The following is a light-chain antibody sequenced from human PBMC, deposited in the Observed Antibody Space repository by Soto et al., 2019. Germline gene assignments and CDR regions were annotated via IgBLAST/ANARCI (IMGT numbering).Light chain of an antibody. V-gene: IGKV4-1*01. J-gene: IGKJ4*01. CDR3: QQYHSIPLT. CDR2: WAS. Sequence: DIVMTQSPDSLALSLGERPTFNCKSSQSVLYSSDNKNYLAWYQQKPGQSPKLLIYWASTRESGVPDRFSGSGSGTDFTLTISSLQAEDVAVYYCQQYHSIPLTFGGGTKVEIK. CDR1: QSVLYSSDNKNY.